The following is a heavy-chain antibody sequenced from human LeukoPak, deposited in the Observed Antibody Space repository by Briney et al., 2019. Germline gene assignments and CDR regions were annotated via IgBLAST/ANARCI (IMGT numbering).Heavy chain of an antibody. J-gene: IGHJ4*02. D-gene: IGHD2-21*02. V-gene: IGHV3-23*01. CDR3: ANWRGDFRYFDY. CDR2: ISAGGAST. CDR1: GFTFSSYA. Sequence: GGSLRLSCAASGFTFSSYAMSWVRQAPGKGLEWVSGISAGGASTYDADSVKGRLTISRDNSKNTLYLQMNSLRAEDTAVYYCANWRGDFRYFDYWGQGTLVTVSS.